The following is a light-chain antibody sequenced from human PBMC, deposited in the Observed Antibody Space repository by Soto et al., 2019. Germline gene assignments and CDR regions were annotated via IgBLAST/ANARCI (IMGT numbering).Light chain of an antibody. V-gene: IGKV1-17*01. CDR2: AAS. CDR1: QGIRDD. J-gene: IGKJ1*01. CDR3: LQHNNYPRT. Sequence: DIQMTQSPPSLSASVGDIVTITFRASQGIRDDLAWYQQKPGKAPRRLIYAASSLQSGVPPRFSGSGSGTEFTLTISSLQPEDFATYYCLQHNNYPRTFGQGTKVDIK.